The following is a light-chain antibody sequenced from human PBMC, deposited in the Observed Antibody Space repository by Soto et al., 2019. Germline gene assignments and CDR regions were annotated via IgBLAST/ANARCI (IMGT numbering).Light chain of an antibody. J-gene: IGLJ2*01. CDR3: RSYTSSNTVV. V-gene: IGLV2-14*01. CDR1: SSDVGGYNF. Sequence: QSVLTQPASVSGSPGQSITISCTGTSSDVGGYNFVSWYQQYPGKAPKLMIYEVSNRPSGISNRFSGSKSGNSASLTISGLQAEDEADYYCRSYTSSNTVVFGGGTKLTVL. CDR2: EVS.